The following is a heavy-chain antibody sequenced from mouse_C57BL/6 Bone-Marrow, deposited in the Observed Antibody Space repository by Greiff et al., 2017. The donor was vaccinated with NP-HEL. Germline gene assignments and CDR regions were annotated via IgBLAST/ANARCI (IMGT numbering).Heavy chain of an antibody. J-gene: IGHJ1*03. V-gene: IGHV14-4*01. Sequence: EVKVVESGAELVRPGASVKLSCTASGFNIKDDYMHWVKQRPEQGLEWIGWLDPENGDTEYASKFQGKATITADTSSNTAYLQLSSLTSEDTAVYYCTSILILYDYDGAFDVWGTGTTVTVSS. D-gene: IGHD2-4*01. CDR3: TSILILYDYDGAFDV. CDR1: GFNIKDDY. CDR2: LDPENGDT.